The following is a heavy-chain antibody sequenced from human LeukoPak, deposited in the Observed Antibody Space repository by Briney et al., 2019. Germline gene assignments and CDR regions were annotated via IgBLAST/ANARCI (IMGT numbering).Heavy chain of an antibody. D-gene: IGHD2-2*01. V-gene: IGHV1-69*04. CDR2: IIPILGIA. CDR3: TVVPADKPFK. J-gene: IGHJ4*02. Sequence: SVKVSCKASGGTFSSYAISWVRQAPGQGLEWMGRIIPILGIANYAQKFQGRVTITADKSTSTAYMELSSLRSDDTAVYYCTVVPADKPFKWGQGTLVTVSS. CDR1: GGTFSSYA.